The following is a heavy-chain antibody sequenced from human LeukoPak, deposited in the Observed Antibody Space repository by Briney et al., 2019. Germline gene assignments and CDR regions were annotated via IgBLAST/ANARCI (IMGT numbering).Heavy chain of an antibody. J-gene: IGHJ4*02. Sequence: GASVKVSCRASGYTFTSYGISWVRQAPGQGLGWMGWISAYNGNTNYAQKLQGRVTMTTDTSTSTAYMELRSLRSDDTAVYYCARDKSDVVVVAATLDYWGQGTLVTVSS. CDR3: ARDKSDVVVVAATLDY. V-gene: IGHV1-18*01. D-gene: IGHD2-15*01. CDR1: GYTFTSYG. CDR2: ISAYNGNT.